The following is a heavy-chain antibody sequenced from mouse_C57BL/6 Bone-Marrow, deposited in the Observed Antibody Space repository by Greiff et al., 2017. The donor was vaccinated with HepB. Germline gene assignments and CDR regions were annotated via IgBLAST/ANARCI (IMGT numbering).Heavy chain of an antibody. J-gene: IGHJ1*03. V-gene: IGHV5-16*01. CDR3: ASLSTMVTTRNWYFDV. D-gene: IGHD2-2*01. CDR1: GFTFSDYY. CDR2: INYDGSST. Sequence: EVKLVESEGGLVQPGSSMKLSCTASGFTFSDYYMAWVRQVPEKGLEWVANINYDGSSTYYLDSLKSRFIISRDNAKNILYLQMSRLKSEDTATYYCASLSTMVTTRNWYFDVWGTGTTVTVSS.